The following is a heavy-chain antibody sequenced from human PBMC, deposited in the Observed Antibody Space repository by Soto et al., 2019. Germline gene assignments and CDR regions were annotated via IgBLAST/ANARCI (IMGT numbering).Heavy chain of an antibody. CDR3: ARGRYGDY. Sequence: VHLVQSGAEVKKPGASVKVSCKASDYTFTSYESTWVRQAPGQGLEWMGWISAHNGNTDYAQKLQGRVIVTRDTSTSTAYMELRSLISDDTAVYYCARGRYGDYWGQGALVTVSS. J-gene: IGHJ4*02. CDR2: ISAHNGNT. D-gene: IGHD1-1*01. V-gene: IGHV1-18*01. CDR1: DYTFTSYE.